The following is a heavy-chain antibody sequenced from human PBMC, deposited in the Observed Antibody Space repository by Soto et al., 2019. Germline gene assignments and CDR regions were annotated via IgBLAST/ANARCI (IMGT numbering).Heavy chain of an antibody. Sequence: PSETLSLTCTVSGGSISGYYWSWIRQHPGKGLEWIGFISYSGSTYYSASLQSRVTMSVDTSKNQFSLNLSFVTAADTAVYYCATMGTPATGLYYFDYWGQGTLVTVSS. CDR2: ISYSGST. CDR3: ATMGTPATGLYYFDY. CDR1: GGSISGYY. V-gene: IGHV4-30-4*08. D-gene: IGHD1-7*01. J-gene: IGHJ4*02.